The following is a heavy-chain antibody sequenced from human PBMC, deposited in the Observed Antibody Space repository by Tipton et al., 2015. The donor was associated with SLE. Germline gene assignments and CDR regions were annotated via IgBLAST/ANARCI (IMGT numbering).Heavy chain of an antibody. CDR1: GVSMSRGGYY. D-gene: IGHD3-9*01. V-gene: IGHV4-31*03. Sequence: TLSPTCTVSGVSMSRGGYYWSWIRQHPGKGLECIGYIYYSGNTHYSPSLKSRVTMSVDTSKNQFSLKLSSVTAADTAVYYCARNHYHISTGYSDAFDIWGQGTMVTVSS. J-gene: IGHJ3*02. CDR2: IYYSGNT. CDR3: ARNHYHISTGYSDAFDI.